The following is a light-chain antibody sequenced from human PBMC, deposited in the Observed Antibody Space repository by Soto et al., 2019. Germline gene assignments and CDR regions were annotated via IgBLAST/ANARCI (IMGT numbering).Light chain of an antibody. Sequence: DIVMTQSPDSPAVSLGERATINCKSSQSVLYSSNNKNYLAWYQQKPGQPPKLLIFWASTRASGVPDRFSGSGSGTDSPLTISILQAEDVAVYYCQQYYSIPWTFGQGTKVEIK. CDR1: QSVLYSSNNKNY. CDR3: QQYYSIPWT. J-gene: IGKJ1*01. CDR2: WAS. V-gene: IGKV4-1*01.